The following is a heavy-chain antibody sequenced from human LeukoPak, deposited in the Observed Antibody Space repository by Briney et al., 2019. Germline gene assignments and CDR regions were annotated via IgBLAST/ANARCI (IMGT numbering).Heavy chain of an antibody. CDR1: GFTFSSYW. CDR2: IKQDGSEK. J-gene: IGHJ4*02. D-gene: IGHD3-10*01. Sequence: GGSLRLSCAASGFTFSSYWMSWVRQAPGKGLEWVANIKQDGSEKHYVDSVKGRFTISRDNAKNSLYLQMNSLRAEDTAVYYCARESSVIIGMAFDYWGQGTLVTVSS. CDR3: ARESSVIIGMAFDY. V-gene: IGHV3-7*01.